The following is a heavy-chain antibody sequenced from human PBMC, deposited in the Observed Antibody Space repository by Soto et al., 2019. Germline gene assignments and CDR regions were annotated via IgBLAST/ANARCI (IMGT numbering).Heavy chain of an antibody. Sequence: ASVKVSCKASGYTFTSYGISWVRQAPGQGLEWMGSISAYNGNTNYAQKLQGRVTMTTDTSTSTAYMELRSLRSDDTAVYYCARAVLGSSSFLFDYWGQGTLVTAPQ. CDR2: ISAYNGNT. J-gene: IGHJ4*02. V-gene: IGHV1-18*04. D-gene: IGHD6-6*01. CDR1: GYTFTSYG. CDR3: ARAVLGSSSFLFDY.